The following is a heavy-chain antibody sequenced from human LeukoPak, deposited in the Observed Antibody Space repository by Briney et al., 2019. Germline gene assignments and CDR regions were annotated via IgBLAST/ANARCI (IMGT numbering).Heavy chain of an antibody. CDR2: ISSSSTTI. V-gene: IGHV3-48*02. Sequence: GGSLRLSCAASGFTFSSYSMNWVRQAPGKGLEWVSLISSSSTTIYYADSVKGRFTISRDNAKNSLYLQVNSLRDEDTAVYYCAKSESYRFDYWGQGTLVTVSS. J-gene: IGHJ4*02. D-gene: IGHD1-26*01. CDR3: AKSESYRFDY. CDR1: GFTFSSYS.